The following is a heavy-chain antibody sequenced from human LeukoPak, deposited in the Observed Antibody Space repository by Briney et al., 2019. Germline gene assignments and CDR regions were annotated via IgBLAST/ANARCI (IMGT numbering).Heavy chain of an antibody. CDR1: GFTFSSYW. V-gene: IGHV3-7*03. CDR3: ARGSTLVAPGAVPNDY. J-gene: IGHJ4*02. CDR2: IKQDGSEK. D-gene: IGHD2-2*01. Sequence: GGSLRLSCAASGFTFSSYWMSWVRQAPGKGLEWVANIKQDGSEKYYVDSVKGRFTISRDNAKNSLYLQMNSLRAEDTAVYYCARGSTLVAPGAVPNDYWGQGTLVTVSS.